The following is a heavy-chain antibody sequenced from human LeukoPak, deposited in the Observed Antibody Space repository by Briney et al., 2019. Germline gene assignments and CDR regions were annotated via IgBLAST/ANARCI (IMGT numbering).Heavy chain of an antibody. CDR2: IWDDGSNK. CDR1: GFVFSSFG. Sequence: GGSLRLSCAVSGFVFSSFGMHWVRQAPGKGLEWVAVIWDDGSNKYYADSVKGRFTITRDNSQNTLYLQMNSLRAEDTAVYYCASAPFFCSGGSCPYYMDVWGKGTTVTVSS. J-gene: IGHJ6*03. V-gene: IGHV3-33*01. CDR3: ASAPFFCSGGSCPYYMDV. D-gene: IGHD2-15*01.